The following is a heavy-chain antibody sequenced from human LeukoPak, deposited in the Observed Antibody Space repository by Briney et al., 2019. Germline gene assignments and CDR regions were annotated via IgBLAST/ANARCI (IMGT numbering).Heavy chain of an antibody. J-gene: IGHJ4*02. V-gene: IGHV1-2*02. D-gene: IGHD1-26*01. CDR2: INPNSGGT. CDR3: ARGSGSYFDLSFDY. CDR1: GYTSTGYY. Sequence: ASVKVCCKASGYTSTGYYMHWVRQAPGQGLEWMGWINPNSGGTNYAQKFQGRVTMTRDTSISTAYMELSRLRSDDTAVYYCARGSGSYFDLSFDYWGQGTLVTVSS.